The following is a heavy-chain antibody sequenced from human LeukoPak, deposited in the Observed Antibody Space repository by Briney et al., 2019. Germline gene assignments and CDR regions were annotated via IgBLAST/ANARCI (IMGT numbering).Heavy chain of an antibody. CDR3: ARHGASKEDY. CDR2: MNPNSGNT. J-gene: IGHJ4*02. CDR1: GYTFTSYG. Sequence: ASVKVSCKASGYTFTSYGISWVRQAPGQGLEWMGWMNPNSGNTGYAQKFQGRVTMTRNTSISTAYMELSSLRSEDTAVYYCARHGASKEDYWGQGTLVTVSS. V-gene: IGHV1-8*02. D-gene: IGHD3-16*01.